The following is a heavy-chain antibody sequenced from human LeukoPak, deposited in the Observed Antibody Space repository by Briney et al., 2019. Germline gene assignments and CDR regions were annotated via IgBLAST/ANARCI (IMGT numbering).Heavy chain of an antibody. D-gene: IGHD3-22*01. V-gene: IGHV3-23*01. J-gene: IGHJ4*02. CDR2: ISGSGGST. CDR3: AKDDSSGYLFDY. Sequence: GGSLRLSCAASGFAFSSYAMSWVRQAPGKGLEWVSAISGSGGSTYYADSVKGRFTISRDNSKNTLYLQMNSLRAEDTAVYYCAKDDSSGYLFDYWGQGTLVTVSS. CDR1: GFAFSSYA.